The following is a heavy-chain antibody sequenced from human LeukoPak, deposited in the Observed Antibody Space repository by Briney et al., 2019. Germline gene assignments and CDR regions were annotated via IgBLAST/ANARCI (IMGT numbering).Heavy chain of an antibody. Sequence: PSETLSLTCTVSGGSISSYYWSWIRQPAGKGLEWIGRIYTSGSTNYNPSLKSRVTMSVDTSKNQFSLKLSSVTAADTAVYYCARGEVSGVANTYYYYYYMDVWGKGTTVTVSS. CDR1: GGSISSYY. CDR2: IYTSGST. D-gene: IGHD3-3*01. V-gene: IGHV4-4*07. CDR3: ARGEVSGVANTYYYYYYMDV. J-gene: IGHJ6*03.